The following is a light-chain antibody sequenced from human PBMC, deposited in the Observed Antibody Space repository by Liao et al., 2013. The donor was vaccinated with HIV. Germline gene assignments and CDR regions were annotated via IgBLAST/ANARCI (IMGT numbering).Light chain of an antibody. CDR3: QAWDRSTVV. CDR2: ENI. CDR1: TLGEKS. Sequence: SYALTQTPSVSVSPGQTASIACSGHTLGEKSVSWYQQRPGQSPVLVIYENIRRPSGIPERFSGSNSGNTATLTISGTQAVDEADYYCQAWDRSTVVFGGGSKLTVL. J-gene: IGLJ2*01. V-gene: IGLV3-1*01.